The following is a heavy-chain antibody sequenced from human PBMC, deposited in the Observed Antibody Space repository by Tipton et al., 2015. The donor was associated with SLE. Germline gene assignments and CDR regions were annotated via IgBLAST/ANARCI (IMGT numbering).Heavy chain of an antibody. J-gene: IGHJ3*02. CDR1: GASINSGSYY. V-gene: IGHV4-61*09. Sequence: TLSLTCTVSGASINSGSYYWSWIRQPAGTGLEWIGHIYTSGSTNYNPSLKSRVTISEDTSKNQFSLKLTSVTAADTAVYYCARERGDGYNYDACDIWGQGTMVTVSS. CDR2: IYTSGST. D-gene: IGHD5-24*01. CDR3: ARERGDGYNYDACDI.